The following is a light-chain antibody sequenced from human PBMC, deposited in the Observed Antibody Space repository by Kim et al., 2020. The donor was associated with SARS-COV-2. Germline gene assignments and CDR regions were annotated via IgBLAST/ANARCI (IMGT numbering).Light chain of an antibody. V-gene: IGKV3-15*01. CDR1: QSVSSG. CDR3: QQYNIWPPYT. CDR2: AAS. J-gene: IGKJ2*01. Sequence: EIVMTQSPATLSLSPGERATLSCRASQSVSSGLAWYQQKPGQAPRLLIYAASTRATGTPARFSGSGSGTEFTLTISSLQSEDFAVYYCQQYNIWPPYTFGQGTKLEIK.